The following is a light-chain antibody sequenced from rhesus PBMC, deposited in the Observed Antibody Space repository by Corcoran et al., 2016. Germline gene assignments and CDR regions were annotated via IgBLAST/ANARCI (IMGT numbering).Light chain of an antibody. J-gene: IGKJ3*01. CDR3: QHGYGTPFT. V-gene: IGKV1-74*01. Sequence: DIQMTQSPSSLSASVGDRVTITCRASENVNNYLNWYQQKPGKAPKLLTYKASTLQSGVPSRLSGSGSGTCYTFTISGLQPEDVATYYCQHGYGTPFTFGPGTKLDIK. CDR2: KAS. CDR1: ENVNNY.